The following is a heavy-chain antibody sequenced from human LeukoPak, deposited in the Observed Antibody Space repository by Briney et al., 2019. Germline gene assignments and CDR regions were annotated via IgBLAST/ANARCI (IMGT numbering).Heavy chain of an antibody. CDR1: GGSISSSSYY. J-gene: IGHJ3*02. V-gene: IGHV4-39*01. CDR3: ASTGYSSSWYKGDAFDI. D-gene: IGHD6-13*01. CDR2: IYYSGST. Sequence: SETLSLTCTVFGGSISSSSYYWGWIRQPPGKGLEWIGSIYYSGSTYYNPSLKSRVTISVDTSKNQFSLKLSSVTAADTAVYYCASTGYSSSWYKGDAFDIWGQGTMVTVSS.